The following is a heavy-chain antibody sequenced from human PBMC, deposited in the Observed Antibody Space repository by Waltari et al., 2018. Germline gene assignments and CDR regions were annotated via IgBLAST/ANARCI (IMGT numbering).Heavy chain of an antibody. Sequence: QVQLVQSGAEVKKPGASVKVSCKVSGYTLTDISIHWVRQAPGKGLEWMGGFDSEDGETNFEQKFQARFTLTEDTSTETAYLELSSLRSEDTAVYYCATEDLENVGGRTYAAFHIWGQGTMVTVSS. CDR1: GYTLTDIS. CDR2: FDSEDGET. CDR3: ATEDLENVGGRTYAAFHI. D-gene: IGHD3-16*01. J-gene: IGHJ3*02. V-gene: IGHV1-24*01.